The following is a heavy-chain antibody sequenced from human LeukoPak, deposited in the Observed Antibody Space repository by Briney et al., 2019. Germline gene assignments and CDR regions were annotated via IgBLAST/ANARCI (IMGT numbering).Heavy chain of an antibody. V-gene: IGHV3-7*01. CDR3: ARLLYSSGWYGYYYMDV. D-gene: IGHD6-19*01. CDR2: IKQDGSEK. Sequence: GGSLRLSCAASGFSFSSYWMSWIRQAPGKGLERVTKIKQDGSEKYYVDSVKGRFTISRDNAKNSLYLQMNSLRAEDTAVYYCARLLYSSGWYGYYYMDVWGKGTTVTVSS. CDR1: GFSFSSYW. J-gene: IGHJ6*03.